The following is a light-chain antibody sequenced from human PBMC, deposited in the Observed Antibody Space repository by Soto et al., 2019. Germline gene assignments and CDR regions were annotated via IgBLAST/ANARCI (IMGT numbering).Light chain of an antibody. Sequence: DIVLTLSPDSLAVSLGERATINCKSSQSVLYSSNNKNYLAWYQQKPGQPPKLLIYWASTRESGVPDRFSGSGSGTDFTLTISSLQAEDVAVYYCQQYYSTPLTFGG. CDR2: WAS. J-gene: IGKJ4*01. V-gene: IGKV4-1*01. CDR3: QQYYSTPLT. CDR1: QSVLYSSNNKNY.